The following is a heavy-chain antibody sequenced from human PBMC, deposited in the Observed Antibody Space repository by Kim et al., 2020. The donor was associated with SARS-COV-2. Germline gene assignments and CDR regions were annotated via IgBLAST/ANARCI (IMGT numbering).Heavy chain of an antibody. J-gene: IGHJ4*02. CDR2: ISSSSSYI. D-gene: IGHD6-19*01. V-gene: IGHV3-21*04. CDR3: ARDELGAVVRAYYFDY. Sequence: GGSLRLSCAASGFTFSSYSMNWVRQAPGKGLEWVSSISSSSSYIYYADSVKGRFTISRDNAKNSLYLQMNSLRAEDTAVYYCARDELGAVVRAYYFDYWGQGTLVTVSS. CDR1: GFTFSSYS.